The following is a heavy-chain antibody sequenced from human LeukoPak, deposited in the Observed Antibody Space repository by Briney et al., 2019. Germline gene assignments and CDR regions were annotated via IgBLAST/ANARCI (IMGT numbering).Heavy chain of an antibody. Sequence: SGGSLRLSCAASGFTFSSYSTNWVRQAPGKGLEWVSSISSSSSYIYYADSVKGRFTISRDNAKNSLYLQMNSLTVEDRAMYYCARDWYGDGGYWGQGTLVTVSS. CDR1: GFTFSSYS. D-gene: IGHD4-17*01. CDR2: ISSSSSYI. V-gene: IGHV3-21*01. J-gene: IGHJ4*02. CDR3: ARDWYGDGGY.